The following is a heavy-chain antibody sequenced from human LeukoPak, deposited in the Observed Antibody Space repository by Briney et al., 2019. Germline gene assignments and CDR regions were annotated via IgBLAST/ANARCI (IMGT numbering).Heavy chain of an antibody. CDR3: AGLAYSGSYSRVWYVDL. CDR2: IYYSGAT. CDR1: GDSISNGYY. V-gene: IGHV4-38-2*01. Sequence: SETLSLTCAVSGDSISNGYYWGWIRQPPGKGLEWIGSIYYSGATHYNPSLKSRVTISVDTSKNQFSLTLNSVTAADTAVYYRAGLAYSGSYSRVWYVDLGGRGTLVTVSS. J-gene: IGHJ2*01. D-gene: IGHD1-26*01.